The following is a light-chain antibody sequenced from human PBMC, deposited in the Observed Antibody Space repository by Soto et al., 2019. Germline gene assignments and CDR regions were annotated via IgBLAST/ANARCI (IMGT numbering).Light chain of an antibody. V-gene: IGKV1-5*01. CDR2: DAS. Sequence: IPMSQSPGTLAASVGGTGTITCRASQSISSWLAWYQQKPGKAPKLLIYDASSLESGVPSRFSGSGSGTEFTLTISSLQPDDFATYYCQQYNSYSWTFGQGTKVDIK. CDR1: QSISSW. J-gene: IGKJ1*01. CDR3: QQYNSYSWT.